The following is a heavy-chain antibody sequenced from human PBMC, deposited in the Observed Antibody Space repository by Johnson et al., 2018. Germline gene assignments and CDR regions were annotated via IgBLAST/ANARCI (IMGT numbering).Heavy chain of an antibody. J-gene: IGHJ3*02. CDR2: ISGSGGST. V-gene: IGHV3-23*04. D-gene: IGHD3-22*01. CDR1: GFTFSSYA. Sequence: VQLVQSGGGLVQPGGSLRLSCAASGFTFSSYAMSWVRQAPGKGLEWVSAISGSGGSTYYADSVRGRFTISRDNAKNSLYLQMNSLRAEDTAVYYCVSPYYSDSSSYYYWANAFDIWGQGTMVTVSS. CDR3: VSPYYSDSSSYYYWANAFDI.